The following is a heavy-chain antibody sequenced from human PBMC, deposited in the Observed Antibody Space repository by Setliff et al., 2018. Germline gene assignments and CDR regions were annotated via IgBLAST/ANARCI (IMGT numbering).Heavy chain of an antibody. Sequence: HPGGSLRLSCAASGFTFSSYAMHWVRQAPGKGLEWVAVISYDGSNKYYADSVKGRFTISRDNSKNTLYLQMNSLRAEDTAVYYCARDGYCSSTSCPGWFDPWGQGTLVTVSS. D-gene: IGHD2-2*03. CDR2: ISYDGSNK. CDR3: ARDGYCSSTSCPGWFDP. V-gene: IGHV3-30*01. CDR1: GFTFSSYA. J-gene: IGHJ5*02.